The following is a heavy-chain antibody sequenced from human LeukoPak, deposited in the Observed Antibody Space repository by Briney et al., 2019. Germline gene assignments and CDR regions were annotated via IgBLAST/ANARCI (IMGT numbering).Heavy chain of an antibody. Sequence: GASVKVSCKASGYTFTSYGISWVRQAPGQGLEWMGWISAYNGNTNYAQKLQGRVTLTKNTSISTAYMELRSLRSEDTAVYYCARANYWYYFDYWGQGTLVTVSS. CDR3: ARANYWYYFDY. D-gene: IGHD1-7*01. V-gene: IGHV1-18*01. J-gene: IGHJ4*02. CDR2: ISAYNGNT. CDR1: GYTFTSYG.